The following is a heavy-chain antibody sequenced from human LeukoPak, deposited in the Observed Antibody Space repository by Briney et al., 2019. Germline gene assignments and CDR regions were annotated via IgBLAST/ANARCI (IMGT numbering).Heavy chain of an antibody. CDR1: GGSFSGYY. D-gene: IGHD5-12*01. Sequence: SETLSLTCAVYGGSFSGYYWSWIRQPPGKGLEWIGEINHSGSTNYNPSLKSRVTISVDTSKNQFSLKLSSVTAADTAVYYCARGSNSGYVTWGQGTLVTVSS. J-gene: IGHJ4*02. V-gene: IGHV4-34*01. CDR3: ARGSNSGYVT. CDR2: INHSGST.